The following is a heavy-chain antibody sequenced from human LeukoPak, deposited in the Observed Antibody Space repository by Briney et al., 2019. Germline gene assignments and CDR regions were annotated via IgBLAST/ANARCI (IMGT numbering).Heavy chain of an antibody. CDR2: IIPILGIA. V-gene: IGHV1-69*04. Sequence: GASVKVSCKASGGTLSSYTISWVRQAPGQGLEWMGRIIPILGIANYAQKSRGRVTSTADKYTSKAYMELSSLRSEDTAVYYCARDQGATIFGVVIMGAFDIWGQGTMVTVSS. D-gene: IGHD3-3*01. CDR1: GGTLSSYT. J-gene: IGHJ3*02. CDR3: ARDQGATIFGVVIMGAFDI.